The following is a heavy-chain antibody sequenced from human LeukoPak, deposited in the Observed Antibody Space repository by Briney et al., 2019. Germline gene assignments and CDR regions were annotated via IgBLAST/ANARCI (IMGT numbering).Heavy chain of an antibody. Sequence: SETLSLTCAVYGGSFSGYYWSWIRQPPGKGREWIGEINHRGSTNYNPSLKSRVTISVDTSKNQFSLKLSSVTAADTAVYYCASVCVVVVAATRYYYYYYMDVWGKGTTVTVSS. CDR3: ASVCVVVVAATRYYYYYYMDV. V-gene: IGHV4-34*01. CDR1: GGSFSGYY. J-gene: IGHJ6*03. D-gene: IGHD2-15*01. CDR2: INHRGST.